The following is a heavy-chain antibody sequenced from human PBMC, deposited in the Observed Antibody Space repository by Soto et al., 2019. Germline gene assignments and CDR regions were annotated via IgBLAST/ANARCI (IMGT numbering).Heavy chain of an antibody. Sequence: QVQLLESGPGLVKPSETLSLTCAVSGASVASGEWWNWVRQSPGKGLEWIGEMYHEGNPIYNPSLKTRVTMXXDXSXXQFSLRLNSVTAADTAVYYCARDHQYSENTWAFDIWGQGTVVTVSP. CDR3: ARDHQYSENTWAFDI. CDR1: GASVASGEW. V-gene: IGHV4-4*02. J-gene: IGHJ3*02. D-gene: IGHD3-9*01. CDR2: MYHEGNP.